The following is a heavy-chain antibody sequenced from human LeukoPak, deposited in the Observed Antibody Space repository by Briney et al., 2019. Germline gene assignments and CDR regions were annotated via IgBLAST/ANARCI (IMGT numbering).Heavy chain of an antibody. J-gene: IGHJ4*02. D-gene: IGHD1-26*01. Sequence: PGGSLRLSCAASGFTFSSYWIHWVRQAPGKGLVWVSRISTDGSSTNYADSVKGRFTISRDNAKNTLYLQMNSLRAEDTAVYYCARSYPFDYGGQGTLVTVPS. CDR2: ISTDGSST. CDR1: GFTFSSYW. V-gene: IGHV3-74*01. CDR3: ARSYPFDY.